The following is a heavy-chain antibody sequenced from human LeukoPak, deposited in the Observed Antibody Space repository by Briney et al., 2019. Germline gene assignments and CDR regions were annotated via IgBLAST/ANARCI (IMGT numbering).Heavy chain of an antibody. Sequence: GSLRLSCAASGFTFDTYRMNWVRQAPGKGLGWVSSISASGSYIYYADSLKGRFTISRDNTKNSLFLQMNSLRAEDTAVYYCARDSPGTTASDYWGQGTLVTVSS. CDR3: ARDSPGTTASDY. CDR1: GFTFDTYR. J-gene: IGHJ4*02. D-gene: IGHD1-1*01. CDR2: ISASGSYI. V-gene: IGHV3-21*01.